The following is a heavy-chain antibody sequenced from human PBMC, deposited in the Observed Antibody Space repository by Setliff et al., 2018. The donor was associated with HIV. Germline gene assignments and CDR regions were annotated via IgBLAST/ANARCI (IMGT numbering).Heavy chain of an antibody. Sequence: SETLSLTCTVSGGSISSSYWNWIRESPGKGLEWIGNIYYSGNTNYNPSFKSRVTISVDTSKNQFSLRVNSVTAADTAVYYCARSLVPSGYYYGRHAFDIWGQGTKVTVSS. CDR1: GGSISSSY. J-gene: IGHJ3*02. V-gene: IGHV4-59*08. D-gene: IGHD3-22*01. CDR3: ARSLVPSGYYYGRHAFDI. CDR2: IYYSGNT.